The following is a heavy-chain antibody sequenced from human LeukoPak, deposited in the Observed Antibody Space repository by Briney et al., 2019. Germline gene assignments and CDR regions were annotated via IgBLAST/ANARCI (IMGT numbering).Heavy chain of an antibody. V-gene: IGHV3-21*05. Sequence: GGSLRLSCAASGFTFSNFWMNWVRQAPGKGLEWVSYISSSDTYTNYADSVKGRFTISRDNAKNSLYLQMNSLRAEDTAVYYCARGPYSSGSSADYWGQGTLVTVSS. CDR1: GFTFSNFW. J-gene: IGHJ4*02. CDR2: ISSSDTYT. CDR3: ARGPYSSGSSADY. D-gene: IGHD6-19*01.